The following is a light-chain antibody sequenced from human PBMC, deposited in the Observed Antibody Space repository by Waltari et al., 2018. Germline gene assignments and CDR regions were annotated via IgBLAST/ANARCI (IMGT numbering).Light chain of an antibody. V-gene: IGLV1-44*01. Sequence: QSVLTQPPSASGTPGQRVTISCSGSRSNIGTNPVNWYQQLPGTAPKLLIYTNLRPSGVPDRFSGSKSGTSASLAISGLQSEDEADYYCAAWDDSLKGWVFGGGTKLTVL. CDR1: RSNIGTNP. CDR3: AAWDDSLKGWV. J-gene: IGLJ3*02. CDR2: TN.